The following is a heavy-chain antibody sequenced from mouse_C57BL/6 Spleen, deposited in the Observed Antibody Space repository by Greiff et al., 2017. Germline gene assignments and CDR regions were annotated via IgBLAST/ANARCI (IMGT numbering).Heavy chain of an antibody. Sequence: DVKLQESGPGLVKPSQSLSLTCSVTGYSITSGYYWNWIRQFPGNKLEWMGYISYDGSNNYNPSLKNRISITRDTSKNQFFLKLNSVTTEDTATYYCARWGDVGYWGQGTTLTVSS. CDR3: ARWGDVGY. V-gene: IGHV3-6*01. CDR2: ISYDGSN. D-gene: IGHD3-3*01. J-gene: IGHJ2*01. CDR1: GYSITSGYY.